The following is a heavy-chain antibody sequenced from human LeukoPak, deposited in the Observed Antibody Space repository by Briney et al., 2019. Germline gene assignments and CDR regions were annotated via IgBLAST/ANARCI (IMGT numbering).Heavy chain of an antibody. CDR1: GGSIDSTNW. Sequence: SETLSLTCDVSGGSIDSTNWWNWVRQPPGKGLEWIGEIHHDGRINYNPSLKSRVTLSVDKSKNQFSLRLNSVTAADTAKYYCARSHDHLWGNYPDYWGQGTLVTVSS. CDR2: IHHDGRI. D-gene: IGHD3-16*02. V-gene: IGHV4/OR15-8*01. J-gene: IGHJ4*02. CDR3: ARSHDHLWGNYPDY.